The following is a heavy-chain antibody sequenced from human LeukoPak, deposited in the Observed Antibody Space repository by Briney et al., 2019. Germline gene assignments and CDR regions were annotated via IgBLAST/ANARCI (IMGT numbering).Heavy chain of an antibody. CDR2: INSGGSST. V-gene: IGHV3-74*01. Sequence: GGSLRLSCAASGFTFSSYWMHWVRQAPGKGLVWVSRINSGGSSTSYADSVKGLFTISRDNAKNTLYLQMNSLRADDTAVYYCARDIGTYSSGWYSYFDYWGQGTLVTVSS. CDR3: ARDIGTYSSGWYSYFDY. CDR1: GFTFSSYW. J-gene: IGHJ4*02. D-gene: IGHD6-19*01.